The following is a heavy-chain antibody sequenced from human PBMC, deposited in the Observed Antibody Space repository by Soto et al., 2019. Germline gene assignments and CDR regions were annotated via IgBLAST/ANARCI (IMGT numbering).Heavy chain of an antibody. V-gene: IGHV4-59*01. Sequence: PSETLSLTCTVSGGSISSYYWSWIRQPPGKGLEWIGYIYYSGSTNYNPSLKSRVTISVDTSKNQFSLKLSSVTAADTAVYYCARGGSSWYVGSWFDPWGQGTLVTASS. J-gene: IGHJ5*02. CDR1: GGSISSYY. CDR2: IYYSGST. D-gene: IGHD6-13*01. CDR3: ARGGSSWYVGSWFDP.